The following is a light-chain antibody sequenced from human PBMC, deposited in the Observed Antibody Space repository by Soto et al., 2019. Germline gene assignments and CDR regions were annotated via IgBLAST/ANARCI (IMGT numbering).Light chain of an antibody. CDR1: TSNIGRNT. J-gene: IGLJ3*02. CDR3: AAWDDSLTGVV. CDR2: TNN. V-gene: IGLV1-44*01. Sequence: QPVLTQPPSASGTPGQRVTISCSGTTSNIGRNTVNWYQQFPGTAPKLLIYTNNQRPSGVPDRFSGSKSGTSASLAISGLQSEDEADYHCAAWDDSLTGVVFGGGTKLTVL.